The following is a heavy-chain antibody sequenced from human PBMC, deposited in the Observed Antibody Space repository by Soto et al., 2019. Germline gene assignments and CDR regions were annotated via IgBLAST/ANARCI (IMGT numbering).Heavy chain of an antibody. CDR2: INSDGSST. CDR3: ARERGKAAAVHFEY. J-gene: IGHJ4*02. Sequence: EVQLVESGGGLVQPGGSLRLSCAASGFTFSSYWMHWVRQAPGKGLVWVSRINSDGSSTSYADSVKGRFTISRDNAKNPLYLQMNSLRAEDTAVYYCARERGKAAAVHFEYWGQGTLVTVSS. V-gene: IGHV3-74*01. CDR1: GFTFSSYW. D-gene: IGHD6-13*01.